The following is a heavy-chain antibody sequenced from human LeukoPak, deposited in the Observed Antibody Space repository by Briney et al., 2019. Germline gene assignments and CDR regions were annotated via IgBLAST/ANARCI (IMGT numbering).Heavy chain of an antibody. CDR3: ARTYYDILTGYYSYYYYYMDV. J-gene: IGHJ6*03. CDR2: INHSGST. CDR1: GYSISSGYY. D-gene: IGHD3-9*01. Sequence: SETLSLTCTVSGYSISSGYYWSWIRQPPGKGLEWIGEINHSGSTNYNPSLKSRGTISVDTSKNQFSPKLSSVTAADTAVYYCARTYYDILTGYYSYYYYYMDVWGKGTTVTISS. V-gene: IGHV4-38-2*02.